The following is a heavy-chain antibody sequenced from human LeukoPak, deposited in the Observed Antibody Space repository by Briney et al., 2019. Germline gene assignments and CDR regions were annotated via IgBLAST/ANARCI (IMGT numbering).Heavy chain of an antibody. V-gene: IGHV3-7*01. CDR3: ARESDSSGYAPFDY. Sequence: GGSLRLSRAASGFTFSNFWMSWVHQAPGRGLEWVANIKQDGSEKCDVDSVKGRFTISRDNAKNSLYLQMNSLRAEDTAVYYCARESDSSGYAPFDYWGQGTLVTVSS. D-gene: IGHD3-22*01. J-gene: IGHJ4*02. CDR1: GFTFSNFW. CDR2: IKQDGSEK.